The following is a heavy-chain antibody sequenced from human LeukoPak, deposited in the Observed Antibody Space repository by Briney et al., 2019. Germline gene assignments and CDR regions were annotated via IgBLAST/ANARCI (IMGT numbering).Heavy chain of an antibody. J-gene: IGHJ4*02. CDR1: GFTFSDYY. D-gene: IGHD3-16*01. CDR2: ISNSGTTM. Sequence: GGSLRLSCAACGFTFSDYYMSWLRQAPGKGLEWVSYISNSGTTMYYADSVTGRFTISRDNAKKSLYLQMNRLRAEDTAVYYCARRGDYFDYWGQGTLVTVSS. V-gene: IGHV3-11*01. CDR3: ARRGDYFDY.